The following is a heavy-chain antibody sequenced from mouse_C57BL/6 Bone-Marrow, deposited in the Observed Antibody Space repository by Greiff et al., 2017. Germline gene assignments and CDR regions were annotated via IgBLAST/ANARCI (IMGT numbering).Heavy chain of an antibody. V-gene: IGHV1-74*01. CDR3: ARSNDFPFAY. J-gene: IGHJ3*01. Sequence: QVQLQQPGAELVKPGASVKVSCKASGYTFTSYWMHWVKQRPGQGLEWIGRIHPSDSDTNYNEKFKGKATFTADTSSNTAYMQLSSLTTEDSAIYYCARSNDFPFAYWGQGTLVTVSA. D-gene: IGHD2-4*01. CDR2: IHPSDSDT. CDR1: GYTFTSYW.